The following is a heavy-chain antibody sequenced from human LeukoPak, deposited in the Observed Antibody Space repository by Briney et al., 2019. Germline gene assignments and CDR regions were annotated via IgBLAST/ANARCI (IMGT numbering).Heavy chain of an antibody. V-gene: IGHV1-69*01. J-gene: IGHJ4*02. CDR2: IIPIFGTA. CDR3: ARVPQAAAGTPSGSPGHSRPFDY. CDR1: GGTFSSYA. D-gene: IGHD6-13*01. Sequence: GSSVKVSCKASGGTFSSYAISWVRQAPGQGLEWMGGIIPIFGTANYAQKFQGRVTITADESTSTAYMELSSLRSEDTAVYYCARVPQAAAGTPSGSPGHSRPFDYWGQGTLVTVSS.